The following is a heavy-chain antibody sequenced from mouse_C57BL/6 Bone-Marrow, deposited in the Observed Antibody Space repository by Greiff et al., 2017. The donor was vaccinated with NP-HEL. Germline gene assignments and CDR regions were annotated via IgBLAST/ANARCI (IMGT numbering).Heavy chain of an antibody. J-gene: IGHJ3*01. CDR1: GYTFTDYE. CDR2: IDPDTGGT. D-gene: IGHD2-3*01. CDR3: SPSYGGYLY. V-gene: IGHV1-15*01. Sequence: QVHVKQSGAELVRPGASVTLSCKASGYTFTDYEMHWVKQTPVHGLEWIGAIDPDTGGTAYTQKFKGKAILTADKSSSTAYMELRSLTSEDSAVYYCSPSYGGYLYWGQGTLVTVSA.